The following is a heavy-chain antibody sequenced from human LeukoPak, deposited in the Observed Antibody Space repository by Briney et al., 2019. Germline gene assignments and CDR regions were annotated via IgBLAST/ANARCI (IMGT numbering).Heavy chain of an antibody. CDR2: INGGGNTT. V-gene: IGHV3-23*01. D-gene: IGHD6-19*01. J-gene: IGHJ6*03. CDR3: TKELHVAVAVADYYYFYVDV. CDR1: VFAFSSFA. Sequence: TGGSLRLSCAASVFAFSSFAMGWVRQSPGEGLEWLSTINGGGNTTFYADSVKGRFTISRDNSKNTLYLHMDGLRPDDTAIYYCTKELHVAVAVADYYYFYVDVWGRGTAVSVSS.